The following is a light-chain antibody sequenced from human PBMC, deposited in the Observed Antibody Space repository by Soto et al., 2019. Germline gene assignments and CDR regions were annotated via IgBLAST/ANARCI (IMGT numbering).Light chain of an antibody. V-gene: IGKV3-20*01. CDR1: ESVGSTY. J-gene: IGKJ5*01. Sequence: EIGLTQSPGTLSLSPGDRATLSCRASESVGSTYVAWYQQQPGQAPRLLIYAASTRATGISDRFSCSGSGTDFTLVISRLDPDSFSVYYCQHNGRSFGQGTRLEIK. CDR2: AAS. CDR3: QHNGRS.